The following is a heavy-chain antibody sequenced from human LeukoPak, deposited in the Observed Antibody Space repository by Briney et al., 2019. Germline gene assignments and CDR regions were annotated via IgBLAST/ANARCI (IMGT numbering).Heavy chain of an antibody. CDR2: IFYSGST. CDR3: ARHGQGPLIPLDY. D-gene: IGHD3-16*01. Sequence: SETLSLTCTVSGGSISGYYWSWIRRSPAKGLEWIGYIFYSGSTNYNPSLKGRGTISVDRSKNQFSLTLYSLTAADTAVYFCARHGQGPLIPLDYWGQGILVTVS. CDR1: GGSISGYY. J-gene: IGHJ4*02. V-gene: IGHV4-59*08.